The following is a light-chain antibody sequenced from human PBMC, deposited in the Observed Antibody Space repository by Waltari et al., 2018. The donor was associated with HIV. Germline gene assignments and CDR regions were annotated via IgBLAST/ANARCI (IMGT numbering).Light chain of an antibody. CDR1: KSNIGNNY. CDR2: DNN. V-gene: IGLV1-51*01. Sequence: QSVLTQPPSVSAAPGQKVTISCSGSKSNIGNNYLSRYQQLPGTAPKLLIYDNNKRPSGIPDRFSGSKSGTSATLGITGLQTGDEADYYCGTWDSSLSAGVFGGGTKLTVL. J-gene: IGLJ2*01. CDR3: GTWDSSLSAGV.